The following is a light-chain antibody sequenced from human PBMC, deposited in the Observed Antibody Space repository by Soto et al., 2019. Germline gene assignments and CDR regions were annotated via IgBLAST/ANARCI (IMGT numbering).Light chain of an antibody. J-gene: IGKJ2*01. CDR2: KVS. V-gene: IGKV2-30*01. CDR1: ESLVYYNGETY. Sequence: DVVLTQSPLSLPVTLGQPDSISCRSDESLVYYNGETYLNWFQQRPGQSPRRLISKVSNRDSGVPDRFSGSGSGTDFTLKISRVEAEDVGLYYCMQGSHWPYTFGQGTKVEIK. CDR3: MQGSHWPYT.